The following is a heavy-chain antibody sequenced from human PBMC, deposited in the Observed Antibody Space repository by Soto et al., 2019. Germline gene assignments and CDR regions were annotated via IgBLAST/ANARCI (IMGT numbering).Heavy chain of an antibody. CDR3: ARSRSFTLGSYYDGMDV. V-gene: IGHV5-51*01. CDR2: IYPGDSDT. J-gene: IGHJ6*02. CDR1: GYRFASYW. D-gene: IGHD6-6*01. Sequence: SLKISCHVSGYRFASYWIGWVRQVPGKDLEWMGTIYPGDSDTRYSPSFQGHVTISADKSLRPAYLQWTSLQALDTALYYSARSRSFTLGSYYDGMDVWGQGTPVTVSS.